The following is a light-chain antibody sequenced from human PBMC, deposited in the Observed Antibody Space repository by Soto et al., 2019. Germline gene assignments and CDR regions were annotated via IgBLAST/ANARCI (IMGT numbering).Light chain of an antibody. CDR1: QSIRNY. J-gene: IGKJ4*01. V-gene: IGKV1-39*01. CDR2: AAT. CDR3: QSSYSTPT. Sequence: DIQMTQSPSSLSASVGDRVTITCRASQSIRNYVNWYQQKPGKAPKVLIYAATSLQSGVPLRFSGSGSGTDFTLTITSLQPEDFATYYCQSSYSTPTFDGGTKVEI.